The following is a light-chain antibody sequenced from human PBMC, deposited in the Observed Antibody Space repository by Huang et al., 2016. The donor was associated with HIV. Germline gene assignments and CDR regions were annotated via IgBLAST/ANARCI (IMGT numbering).Light chain of an antibody. Sequence: EILTTQSPATLSVSPGQGAALSCRASRNVSSNLAWYQQKPGQSPRLLIYGASTRATGIPASFTGSGSGTEFTLTINSLQSEDFAIYYCQQYDKWPRTFGQGTKVEI. V-gene: IGKV3-15*01. CDR1: RNVSSN. CDR2: GAS. CDR3: QQYDKWPRT. J-gene: IGKJ1*01.